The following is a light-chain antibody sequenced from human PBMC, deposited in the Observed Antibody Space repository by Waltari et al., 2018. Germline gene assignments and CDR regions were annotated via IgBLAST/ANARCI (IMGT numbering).Light chain of an antibody. V-gene: IGKV1-33*01. CDR1: QDITTS. CDR3: QQFHSLPYT. Sequence: DIQMTQSPSSLSAYVGDRVTFPCPATQDITTSLSWFQQKPGEAPRLLIYDASTLQPGVPSRFSGTGSATGFSLTITSLQLDDSATYYCQQFHSLPYTFARGTKLHIK. J-gene: IGKJ2*01. CDR2: DAS.